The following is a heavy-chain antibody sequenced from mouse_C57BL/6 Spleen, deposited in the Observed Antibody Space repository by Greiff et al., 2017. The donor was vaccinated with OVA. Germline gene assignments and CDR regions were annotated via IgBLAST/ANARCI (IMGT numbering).Heavy chain of an antibody. CDR3: ASYYYGSSPWYFDV. V-gene: IGHV1-81*01. CDR2: IYPRSGNT. J-gene: IGHJ1*03. CDR1: GYTFTSYG. Sequence: VQLQQSGAELARPGASVKLSCKASGYTFTSYGISWVKQRPGQGLEWIGEIYPRSGNTYYNEKFKGKATLTADKSSSTAYMELRSLTSEDSAVYFCASYYYGSSPWYFDVWGTGTTVTVSS. D-gene: IGHD1-1*01.